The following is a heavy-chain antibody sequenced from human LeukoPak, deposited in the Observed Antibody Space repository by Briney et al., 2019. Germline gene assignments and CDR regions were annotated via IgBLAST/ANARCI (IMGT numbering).Heavy chain of an antibody. V-gene: IGHV3-30*18. J-gene: IGHJ4*02. Sequence: GGSLRLSCAASGSTFSSYGMHWVRQAPGKGLEWVAVISYDGSNKYYADSVKGRFTISRDNSKNTLYLQMNSLRAEDTAVYYCAKDLGYSSGSADYWGQGTLVTVSS. CDR1: GSTFSSYG. CDR3: AKDLGYSSGSADY. D-gene: IGHD6-19*01. CDR2: ISYDGSNK.